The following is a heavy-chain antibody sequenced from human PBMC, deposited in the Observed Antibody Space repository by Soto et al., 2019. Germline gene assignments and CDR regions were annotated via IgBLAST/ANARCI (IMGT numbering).Heavy chain of an antibody. CDR3: ARDSFWSGYYGPDYYYYYMDV. V-gene: IGHV3-66*01. Sequence: GGSLRLSCAASGFTVSSNYMSWVRQAPGKGLEWVSVIYSGGSTYYAESVKGRFTISRDNSKNTLYLQMNSLRAEDTAVYYCARDSFWSGYYGPDYYYYYMDVWGKGTTVTVSS. J-gene: IGHJ6*03. CDR2: IYSGGST. D-gene: IGHD3-3*01. CDR1: GFTVSSNY.